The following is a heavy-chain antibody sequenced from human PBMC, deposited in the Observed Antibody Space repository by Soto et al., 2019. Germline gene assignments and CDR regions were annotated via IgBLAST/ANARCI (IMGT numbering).Heavy chain of an antibody. CDR1: GGSISSYY. CDR2: IYTSGST. CDR3: AREVRVTTPKFYYYYGMDV. Sequence: ETLSLTCTVSGGSISSYYWSWIRQPAGKGLEWIGRIYTSGSTSYNPSLKSRVTISVDTSKNQFSLKLSSVTAADTAVYYCAREVRVTTPKFYYYYGMDVWGQGTTVTVSS. J-gene: IGHJ6*02. D-gene: IGHD4-4*01. V-gene: IGHV4-4*07.